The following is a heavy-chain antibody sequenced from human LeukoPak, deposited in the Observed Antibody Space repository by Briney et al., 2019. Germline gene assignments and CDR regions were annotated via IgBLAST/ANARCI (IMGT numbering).Heavy chain of an antibody. CDR3: ARHRYYSDSSGSGWYFDY. CDR1: SDSISRFY. Sequence: SETLSLTCTVSSDSISRFYWNWIRQPPGKGLEWIGYIHYSGSTNYNPSLKSRVTISVDTSKNQFSLKLSSVTAADTAVYYCARHRYYSDSSGSGWYFDYWGQGTLVTLSS. CDR2: IHYSGST. J-gene: IGHJ4*02. V-gene: IGHV4-59*08. D-gene: IGHD3-22*01.